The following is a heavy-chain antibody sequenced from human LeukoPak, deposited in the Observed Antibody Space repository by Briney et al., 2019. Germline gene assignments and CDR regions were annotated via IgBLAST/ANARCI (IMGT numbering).Heavy chain of an antibody. V-gene: IGHV3-15*01. J-gene: IGHJ4*02. CDR2: IKSKTDGGTT. CDR1: GFTFSNAW. CDR3: TTQLLWFGESLGY. D-gene: IGHD3-10*01. Sequence: GGSLRLSCAASGFTFSNAWMSWVRQAPGKGLEWVGRIKSKTDGGTTDYAAPVKGRFTTSRDDSKNTLYLQMNSQKTEDTAVYYCTTQLLWFGESLGYWGQGTLVTVSS.